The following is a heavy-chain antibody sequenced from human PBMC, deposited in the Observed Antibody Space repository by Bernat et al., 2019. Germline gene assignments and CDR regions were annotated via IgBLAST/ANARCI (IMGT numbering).Heavy chain of an antibody. Sequence: EVQLVESGGGLVKPGGSLRLSCAASGFTFSSYSMNWVRQAPGKGLEWVSYISSSSSYIYYADSVKGRFTISRDNAKNSLYLQMNSLRAEDTAVYYCARVHRNPTVNTGYYYYYMDVWGKGTTVTVSS. D-gene: IGHD4-17*01. J-gene: IGHJ6*03. CDR1: GFTFSSYS. V-gene: IGHV3-21*05. CDR3: ARVHRNPTVNTGYYYYYMDV. CDR2: ISSSSSYI.